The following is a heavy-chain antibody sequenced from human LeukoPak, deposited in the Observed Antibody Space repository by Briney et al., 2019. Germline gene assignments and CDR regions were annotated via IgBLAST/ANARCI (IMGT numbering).Heavy chain of an antibody. CDR3: ARSPTKRVPEDY. V-gene: IGHV4-61*02. CDR2: IYTSGST. J-gene: IGHJ4*02. CDR1: GNSISSGDNY. D-gene: IGHD2-2*01. Sequence: PSETLSLTCTVSGNSISSGDNYWSWIRQPAGKGLEWIGRIYTSGSTNYNPSLKSRVTISGDTSKNQFSLRLTSVTAADTAVYYCARSPTKRVPEDYWGQGTLVTVSS.